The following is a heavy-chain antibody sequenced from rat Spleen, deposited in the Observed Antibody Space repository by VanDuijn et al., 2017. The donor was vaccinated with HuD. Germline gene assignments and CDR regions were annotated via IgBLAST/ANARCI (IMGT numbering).Heavy chain of an antibody. CDR3: TRDPITTRDYFDY. D-gene: IGHD1-1*01. V-gene: IGHV2-15*01. Sequence: QVQLKESGPGLVQPSQTLSLTCTVSGFSLSSYHVHWVRQSPGKGLEWMAVIWSGGNTDYNSALKSRLSISRDTSKSQVFLKVKSLQTEDTAIYFCTRDPITTRDYFDYWGQGVMVTVSS. J-gene: IGHJ2*01. CDR2: IWSGGNT. CDR1: GFSLSSYH.